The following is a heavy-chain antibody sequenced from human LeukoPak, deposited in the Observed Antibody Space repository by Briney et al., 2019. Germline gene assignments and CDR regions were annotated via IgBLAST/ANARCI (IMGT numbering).Heavy chain of an antibody. J-gene: IGHJ4*02. Sequence: GGSLRLSCAASGFTFSSYAMSWVRQAPGKGLEWVSAISGSGGSTYYADSVKGRFTISRDNSKNTLYLQMNNLRAEDTAVYYCAKDTYYYDSSGYYLFDYWGQGTLVTVSS. CDR2: ISGSGGST. D-gene: IGHD3-22*01. CDR3: AKDTYYYDSSGYYLFDY. CDR1: GFTFSSYA. V-gene: IGHV3-23*01.